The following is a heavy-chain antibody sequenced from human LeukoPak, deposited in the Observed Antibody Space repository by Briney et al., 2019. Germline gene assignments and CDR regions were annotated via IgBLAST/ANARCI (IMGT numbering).Heavy chain of an antibody. CDR2: INPNNGGT. J-gene: IGHJ3*02. V-gene: IGHV1-2*02. CDR1: GYTFTGYY. CDR3: ARGGSRSSGAFDI. D-gene: IGHD6-13*01. Sequence: ASVEVSRKASGYTFTGYYLHWVRQAPGQGLEWVVWINPNNGGTNYAQTFQGRVTMTRDTSISTAYMELSRLRFDDTAVYYCARGGSRSSGAFDIWGQGTMVTVSS.